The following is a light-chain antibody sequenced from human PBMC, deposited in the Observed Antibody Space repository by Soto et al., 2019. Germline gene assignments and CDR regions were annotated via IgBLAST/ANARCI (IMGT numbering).Light chain of an antibody. CDR2: GAS. CDR1: QSVSGSF. J-gene: IGKJ1*01. Sequence: EIVLTQSPGTLSLSPGERATLSCRASQSVSGSFLAWYQQKPGQAPRLLIYGASNRAGGIPDRFGGSASGTEFTLTISRLEPEDFAVYYCQHYNNWPPWTFGQGTKVDIK. V-gene: IGKV3-20*01. CDR3: QHYNNWPPWT.